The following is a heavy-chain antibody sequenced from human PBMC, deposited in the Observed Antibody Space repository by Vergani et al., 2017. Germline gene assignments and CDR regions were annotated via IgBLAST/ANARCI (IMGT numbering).Heavy chain of an antibody. CDR1: GGSFSGYY. J-gene: IGHJ6*03. Sequence: QVQLQQWGAGLLKPSETLSLTCAVYGGSFSGYYWSWIRQPPGKGLEWIGEINHSGSTNYNPSLKSRVTISVDTSKNQFSLKLSSVTAADTAVYYCARGSEFWSGYYPYYYYYMDVWGKGTTVTVSS. CDR2: INHSGST. D-gene: IGHD3-3*01. V-gene: IGHV4-34*01. CDR3: ARGSEFWSGYYPYYYYYMDV.